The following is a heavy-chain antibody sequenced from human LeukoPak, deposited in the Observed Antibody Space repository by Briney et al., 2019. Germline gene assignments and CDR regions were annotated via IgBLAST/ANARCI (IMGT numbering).Heavy chain of an antibody. CDR1: GFTFISYA. V-gene: IGHV3-23*01. J-gene: IGHJ4*02. CDR2: ISGSGGST. Sequence: PGGSLRLSCAASGFTFISYAMSWVRQAPGKGVEWVSSISGSGGSTYYADSVKGRFTISRDNSKNTLYLQMNSLRAEDTAVYYCAKGRSSDWNLKGSDYWGQGTLVTVSS. D-gene: IGHD6-19*01. CDR3: AKGRSSDWNLKGSDY.